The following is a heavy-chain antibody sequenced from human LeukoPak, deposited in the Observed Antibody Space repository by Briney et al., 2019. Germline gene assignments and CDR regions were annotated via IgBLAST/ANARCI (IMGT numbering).Heavy chain of an antibody. J-gene: IGHJ4*02. Sequence: ASVKVSCKTSGYTFTDFYIHWVRQAPGQGLEWLGRINPHNGGSNSAQNFQGRVTLTREMSLTTAYLEPSSLRSDDTAIYYCARGPMKVLVTSLDFWGPGALVTVSS. D-gene: IGHD3-22*01. V-gene: IGHV1-2*06. CDR1: GYTFTDFY. CDR2: INPHNGGS. CDR3: ARGPMKVLVTSLDF.